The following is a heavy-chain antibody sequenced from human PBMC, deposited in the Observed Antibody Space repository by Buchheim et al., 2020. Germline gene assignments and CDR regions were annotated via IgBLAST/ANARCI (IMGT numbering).Heavy chain of an antibody. Sequence: QVQLVESGGGVVQPGRSLRLSCAASGFTFSSYAMRWVRQAPGKGLEWVAVISYDGSNKYYADSVKGRFTISRDNSKNTLYLQMNSLRAEDTAVYYCAREVAMRFFDYWGQGTL. J-gene: IGHJ4*02. D-gene: IGHD5-12*01. CDR1: GFTFSSYA. CDR3: AREVAMRFFDY. V-gene: IGHV3-30-3*01. CDR2: ISYDGSNK.